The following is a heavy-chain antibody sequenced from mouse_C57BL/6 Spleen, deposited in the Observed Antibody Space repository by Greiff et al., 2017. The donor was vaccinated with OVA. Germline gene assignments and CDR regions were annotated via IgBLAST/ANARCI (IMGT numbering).Heavy chain of an antibody. CDR1: GFNIKDDY. CDR2: IDPENGDT. V-gene: IGHV14-4*01. CDR3: TTNWAFDY. D-gene: IGHD4-1*01. J-gene: IGHJ2*01. Sequence: EVQGVESGAELVRPGASVKLSCTASGFNIKDDYMHWVKQRPEQGLEWIGWIDPENGDTEYASKFQGKATITADTSSNTAYLQLSSLTSEDTAVYYCTTNWAFDYWGQGTTLTVSS.